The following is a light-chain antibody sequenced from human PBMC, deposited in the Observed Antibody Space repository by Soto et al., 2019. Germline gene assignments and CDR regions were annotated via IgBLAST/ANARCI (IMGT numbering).Light chain of an antibody. Sequence: QSVLTQPPSVSGAPGQRVVITCTGSSSNIGAGYAVHWYQQLPGTAPKLLIYDDNRRPSGIPDRFSGSKSGTSATLGITGFQTGDEADYYCGSWDSTLSAYVFGTGTKVTVL. J-gene: IGLJ1*01. V-gene: IGLV1-51*01. CDR2: DDN. CDR1: SSNIGAGY. CDR3: GSWDSTLSAYV.